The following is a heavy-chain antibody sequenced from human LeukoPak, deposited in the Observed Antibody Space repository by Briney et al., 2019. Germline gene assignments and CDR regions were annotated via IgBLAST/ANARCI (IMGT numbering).Heavy chain of an antibody. Sequence: GGSLRLSCAASGFTISTYWMHWVRQAPGKGLVWVARISSDGNTTRYADFVEGRFAISRDNAKNTLYLQMNSLRAEDTAVYYSAPEGGYSYDYWGQGTLVTVSS. V-gene: IGHV3-74*01. J-gene: IGHJ4*02. CDR1: GFTISTYW. CDR3: APEGGYSYDY. CDR2: ISSDGNTT. D-gene: IGHD5-18*01.